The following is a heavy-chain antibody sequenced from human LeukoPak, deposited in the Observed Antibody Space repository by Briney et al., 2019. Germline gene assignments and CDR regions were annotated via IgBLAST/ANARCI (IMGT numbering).Heavy chain of an antibody. J-gene: IGHJ4*02. D-gene: IGHD2-15*01. CDR3: ARDKSRGIVVVVAQGYFDY. V-gene: IGHV4-34*01. CDR2: INHSGST. CDR1: GGSISGYY. Sequence: SETLSLTCSVSGGSISGYYWNWIRLPPGKGLEWIGEINHSGSTNYNPSPKSRVTISVDTSKNQFSLKLSSVTAADTAVYYCARDKSRGIVVVVAQGYFDYWGQGTLVTVSS.